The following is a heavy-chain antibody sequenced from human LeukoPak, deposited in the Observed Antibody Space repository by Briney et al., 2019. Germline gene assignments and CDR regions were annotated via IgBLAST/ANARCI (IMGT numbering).Heavy chain of an antibody. J-gene: IGHJ5*02. Sequence: GGSLRLSCAASGFTFSSYSMNWVRQAPGKGLEWVSSISSGSSYIYYADSVKGRFTISRDNAKNSLYLQMNSLRAEDTAVYYCAASSSWLVFDPWGQGTLVTVSS. CDR1: GFTFSSYS. V-gene: IGHV3-21*01. D-gene: IGHD6-13*01. CDR2: ISSGSSYI. CDR3: AASSSWLVFDP.